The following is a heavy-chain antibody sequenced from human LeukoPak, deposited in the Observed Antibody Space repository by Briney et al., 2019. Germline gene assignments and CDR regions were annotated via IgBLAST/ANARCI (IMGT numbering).Heavy chain of an antibody. Sequence: GASVKVSCNASGYTFNSYDINWVRQATGQGLEWMGWMNPNSGNTGYAQKFQGRVTMTRNTSISTAYMEVSSLRSEDTTVYYCARILGNSNARGAFGYWGQGTLVTVSS. D-gene: IGHD1-1*01. CDR3: ARILGNSNARGAFGY. CDR1: GYTFNSYD. CDR2: MNPNSGNT. J-gene: IGHJ4*02. V-gene: IGHV1-8*01.